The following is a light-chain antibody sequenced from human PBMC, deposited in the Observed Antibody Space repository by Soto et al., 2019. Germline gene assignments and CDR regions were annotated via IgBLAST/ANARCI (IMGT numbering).Light chain of an antibody. J-gene: IGLJ3*02. CDR2: LNSDGSH. CDR3: QTWGTGTLWV. V-gene: IGLV4-69*01. Sequence: QPVLTQSPSASASLGASVKLTCTLSSGHSSYAIAWHQQQPEKGPRYLMKLNSDGSHSKGDGIPDRFSGSSSGAERYLTISSLQSEDQADYYCQTWGTGTLWVFGGGTKPT. CDR1: SGHSSYA.